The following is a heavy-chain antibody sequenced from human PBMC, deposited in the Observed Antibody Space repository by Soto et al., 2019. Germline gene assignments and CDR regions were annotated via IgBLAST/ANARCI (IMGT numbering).Heavy chain of an antibody. CDR1: GFTFSNAW. CDR2: IKSKTDGGTT. J-gene: IGHJ6*02. D-gene: IGHD5-12*01. V-gene: IGHV3-15*07. CDR3: TTEDSGYDLGPYSYYGMAV. Sequence: EVQLVESGGGLVKPGGSLRLSCAASGFTFSNAWMNWFRQAPVKGLEWVVRIKSKTDGGTTDYAAPVKGRFTISRDDSKNTLYLQMNSLKTEDTAVYYCTTEDSGYDLGPYSYYGMAVWGQGTTVTVSS.